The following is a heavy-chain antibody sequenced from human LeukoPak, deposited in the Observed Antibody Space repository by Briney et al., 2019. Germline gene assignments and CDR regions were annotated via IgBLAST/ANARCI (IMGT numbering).Heavy chain of an antibody. Sequence: SETLSLTCTVSGGSISSSSYYWGWIRQPPGKGLEWTGSTYFSGSTYYNPSLKSRVSISVDTSKNQFSLRLSSVTAADTAIYYCARHHGFPTTVNWFDPWGQGTLVTVSS. CDR3: ARHHGFPTTVNWFDP. J-gene: IGHJ5*02. D-gene: IGHD4-17*01. V-gene: IGHV4-39*01. CDR1: GGSISSSSYY. CDR2: TYFSGST.